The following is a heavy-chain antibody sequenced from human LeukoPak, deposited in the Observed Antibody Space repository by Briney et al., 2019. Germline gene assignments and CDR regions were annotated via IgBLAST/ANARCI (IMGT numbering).Heavy chain of an antibody. CDR3: ARYCSSTSCYSPGSFDY. J-gene: IGHJ4*02. V-gene: IGHV3-30*04. CDR1: GFTFSSYA. Sequence: GGSLRLSCAASGFTFSSYAMHWVRQAPGKGLEWVAVISYDGSNKYYADSVKGRFTISRDNSKNTLYLQMNSLRAEGTAVYYCARYCSSTSCYSPGSFDYWGQGTLVTVSS. CDR2: ISYDGSNK. D-gene: IGHD2-2*01.